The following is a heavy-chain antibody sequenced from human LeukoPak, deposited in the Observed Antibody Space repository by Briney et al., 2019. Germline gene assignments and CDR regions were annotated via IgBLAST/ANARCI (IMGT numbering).Heavy chain of an antibody. CDR1: SGSFSGYY. J-gene: IGHJ4*02. Sequence: SETLSLTCAVYSGSFSGYYWSWIRQPPGKGLEWIGEINHSGSTNYNPSLKSRVTISVDTSKNQFSLKLSSVTAADTAVYYCARGQGDYVWGSYRYPQNFDYWGQGTLVTVSS. D-gene: IGHD3-16*02. CDR2: INHSGST. CDR3: ARGQGDYVWGSYRYPQNFDY. V-gene: IGHV4-34*01.